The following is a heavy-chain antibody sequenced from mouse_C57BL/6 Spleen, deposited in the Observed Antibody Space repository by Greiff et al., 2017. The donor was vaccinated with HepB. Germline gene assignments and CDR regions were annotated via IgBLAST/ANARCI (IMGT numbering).Heavy chain of an antibody. CDR1: GYSITSGYY. CDR3: AREAITTVYFDY. J-gene: IGHJ2*01. CDR2: ISYDGSN. V-gene: IGHV3-6*01. D-gene: IGHD1-1*01. Sequence: DVQLQESGPGLVKPSQSLSLTCSVTGYSITSGYYWNWIRQFPGNKLEWMGYISYDGSNNYNPSLKNRISITRDTSKNQFFLKLNSVTTEDTATYYCAREAITTVYFDYWGQGTTLTVSS.